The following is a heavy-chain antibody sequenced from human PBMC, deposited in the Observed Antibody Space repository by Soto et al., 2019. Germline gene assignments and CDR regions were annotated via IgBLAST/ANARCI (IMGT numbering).Heavy chain of an antibody. Sequence: ASVKVSCKASGYTFTGHYIHWVRQAPEQGPEWMGEIGPETGATRYAQKFQGGVTMTRDMSITTVYMELNNLSPDDTAVYYCGRGRSGQIVVFYWGQGTPVTVSS. D-gene: IGHD1-26*01. CDR1: GYTFTGHY. V-gene: IGHV1-2*02. CDR3: GRGRSGQIVVFY. J-gene: IGHJ4*02. CDR2: IGPETGAT.